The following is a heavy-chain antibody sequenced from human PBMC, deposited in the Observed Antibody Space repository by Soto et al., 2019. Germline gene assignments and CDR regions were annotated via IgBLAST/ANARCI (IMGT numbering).Heavy chain of an antibody. J-gene: IGHJ4*02. CDR2: ISSDSSYI. Sequence: EVQLVESGGGLVKPGGSLRLSCAASGFTFSSYTMNWVRQAPGKGLEWVSSISSDSSYIYYADSVKGRFTISRDNAKNSLFLQMNSLRAEDTAVYYGARDPGAGNSYWGQGTLVTVSS. V-gene: IGHV3-21*01. CDR3: ARDPGAGNSY. D-gene: IGHD6-19*01. CDR1: GFTFSSYT.